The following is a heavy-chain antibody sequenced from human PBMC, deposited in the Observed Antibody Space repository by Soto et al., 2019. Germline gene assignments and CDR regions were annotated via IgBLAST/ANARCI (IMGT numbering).Heavy chain of an antibody. Sequence: SETLSLTCAVYGGSFSGYYWSWIRQPPGKGLEWIGEINHSGSTNYNPSLKSRVTISVDTSKNQFSLKLSSVTAADTAVYYCAREGSSGWYYYYYYMDGWGKGTRVTVSS. CDR2: INHSGST. D-gene: IGHD6-19*01. CDR3: AREGSSGWYYYYYYMDG. CDR1: GGSFSGYY. J-gene: IGHJ6*03. V-gene: IGHV4-34*01.